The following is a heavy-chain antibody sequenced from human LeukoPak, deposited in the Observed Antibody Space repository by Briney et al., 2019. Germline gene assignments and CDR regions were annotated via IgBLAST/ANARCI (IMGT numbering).Heavy chain of an antibody. Sequence: GASVKISCKASGYTFTGYYMHWVRQAPGQGLEWMGWINPNSGGTNYAQKFQGRVTMTRDTSISTAYMELSRLRSDDTAVYYCAREGYYYDSSGYPRHYYFDYWGQGTLVTVSS. V-gene: IGHV1-2*02. D-gene: IGHD3-22*01. CDR2: INPNSGGT. CDR1: GYTFTGYY. J-gene: IGHJ4*02. CDR3: AREGYYYDSSGYPRHYYFDY.